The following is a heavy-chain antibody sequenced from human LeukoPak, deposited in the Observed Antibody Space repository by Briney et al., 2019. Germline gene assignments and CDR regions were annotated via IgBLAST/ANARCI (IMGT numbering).Heavy chain of an antibody. Sequence: ASVKASCKASGYTFTGYYMHWVRQAPGQGLEWMGWINPNSGGTNYAQKFQGRVTMTRDTSISTAYMELSRLRSDDTAVYYCARGQGSGWPIDYWGQGTLVTVSS. CDR2: INPNSGGT. J-gene: IGHJ4*02. D-gene: IGHD6-19*01. V-gene: IGHV1-2*02. CDR3: ARGQGSGWPIDY. CDR1: GYTFTGYY.